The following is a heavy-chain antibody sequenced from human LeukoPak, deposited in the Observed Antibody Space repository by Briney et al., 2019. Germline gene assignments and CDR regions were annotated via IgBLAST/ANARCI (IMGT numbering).Heavy chain of an antibody. CDR1: GFTFSSNE. V-gene: IGHV3-21*01. CDR2: ISSSSSYM. D-gene: IGHD3-22*01. J-gene: IGHJ1*01. Sequence: PGGSLRLSCAASGFTFSSNEIHWVRQAPGKGLEWVSSISSSSSYMNYADSVRGRFTISRDNAKNSLYLQMNSLRAEDTAVYYCASEDYYDSSAYYYRNFQHWGQGTLVTVSS. CDR3: ASEDYYDSSAYYYRNFQH.